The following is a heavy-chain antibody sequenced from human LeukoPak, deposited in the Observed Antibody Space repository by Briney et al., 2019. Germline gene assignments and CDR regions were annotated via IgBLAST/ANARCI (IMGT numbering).Heavy chain of an antibody. J-gene: IGHJ3*02. CDR2: ISGSGGGT. CDR1: GFTFSSYA. D-gene: IGHD3-22*01. V-gene: IGHV3-23*01. Sequence: PGGSLRLSCAASGFTFSSYAMNWVRQAPGKGLEWVSGISGSGGGTYHADSVKGRFTISRDNSKNTLYLQMSSLRSEDMAVYYCAREGSGSKRNAFDIGGQGTMVTVSS. CDR3: AREGSGSKRNAFDI.